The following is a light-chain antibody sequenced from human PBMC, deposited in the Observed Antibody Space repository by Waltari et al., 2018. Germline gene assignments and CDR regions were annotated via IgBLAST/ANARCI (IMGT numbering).Light chain of an antibody. V-gene: IGKV1-5*03. CDR2: KAS. Sequence: IHLPQFPATLPASVRDRLTITCRASQSISDWLAWFQQKPGKAPKLLIYKASTLHTGVPSRFSGSGSGSEFTLTINSLQADDFATYFCQQYDAYPYTFGQGTKLEI. CDR3: QQYDAYPYT. J-gene: IGKJ2*01. CDR1: QSISDW.